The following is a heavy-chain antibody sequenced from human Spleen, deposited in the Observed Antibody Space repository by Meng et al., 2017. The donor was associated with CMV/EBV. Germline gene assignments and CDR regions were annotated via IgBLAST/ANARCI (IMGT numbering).Heavy chain of an antibody. J-gene: IGHJ5*02. D-gene: IGHD6-13*01. CDR2: INPNSGGT. V-gene: IGHV1-2*02. Sequence: ASVKVSCKASGYNFTGYYMHWVRQAPGQGLEWMGWINPNSGGTNYAQKFQGRVTMTRDTSISTAYMELSRLRSGDTAVYYCARGGRSWTNWFDPWGQGTLVTVSS. CDR3: ARGGRSWTNWFDP. CDR1: GYNFTGYY.